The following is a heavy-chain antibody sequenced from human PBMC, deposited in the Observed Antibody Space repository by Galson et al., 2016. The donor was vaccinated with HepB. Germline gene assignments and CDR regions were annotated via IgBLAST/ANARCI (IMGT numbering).Heavy chain of an antibody. CDR2: ISGSGGSIDSAVGGSGGPT. Sequence: SLRLSCAASGFTFSNYAMNWVRQDPGKGLEWISGISGSGGSIDSAVGGSGGPTYYADSVKGRFTISRDDSKNTLFLQMNSLRAEDTAVYYCGKATSTRELMESGINVGIDVWGQGTTVTVSS. CDR1: GFTFSNYA. D-gene: IGHD1-26*01. V-gene: IGHV3-23*01. J-gene: IGHJ6*02. CDR3: GKATSTRELMESGINVGIDV.